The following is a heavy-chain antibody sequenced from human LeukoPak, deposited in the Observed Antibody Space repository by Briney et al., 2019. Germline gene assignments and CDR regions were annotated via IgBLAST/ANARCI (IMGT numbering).Heavy chain of an antibody. CDR3: ARDPLRRYYDFWSGYYSPANWFDH. CDR1: GYTFTGYY. CDR2: INPNSGGT. J-gene: IGHJ5*02. D-gene: IGHD3-3*01. Sequence: GASVKVSCKASGYTFTGYYMHWVRQAPGQGLEWMGWINPNSGGTNYAQKFQGRVTMTRDTSISTAYMELSRLRSDDTAVYYRARDPLRRYYDFWSGYYSPANWFDHWGQGTLVTVSS. V-gene: IGHV1-2*02.